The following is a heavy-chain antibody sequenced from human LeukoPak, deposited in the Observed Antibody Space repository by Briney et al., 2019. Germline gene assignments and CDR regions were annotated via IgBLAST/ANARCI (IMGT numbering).Heavy chain of an antibody. J-gene: IGHJ6*02. Sequence: GGSLRPSCAASGFTFSDSWMRRVRQAPGKGLECVANMNQDGSAKGYVDSVKGRFTISRDNDRNSLYLQMSSLRPEDTAVYYCATYTHWVAGDVWGQGTTVSVCS. V-gene: IGHV3-7*01. CDR3: ATYTHWVAGDV. D-gene: IGHD3-16*01. CDR2: MNQDGSAK. CDR1: GFTFSDSW.